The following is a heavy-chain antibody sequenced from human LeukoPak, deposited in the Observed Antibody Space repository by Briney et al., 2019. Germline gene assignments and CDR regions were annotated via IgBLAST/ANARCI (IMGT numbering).Heavy chain of an antibody. CDR2: IIPIFGTA. V-gene: IGHV1-69*13. J-gene: IGHJ6*02. Sequence: ASVKVSCKASGGTFSSYAISWVRQAPGQGLEWMGGIIPIFGTANYAQKFQGRVTITADESTSTAYMELSSLRSEDTAVYYCARDRGRTTVVTPGDYYYYYGMDVWGQGTTVTVSS. CDR1: GGTFSSYA. D-gene: IGHD4-23*01. CDR3: ARDRGRTTVVTPGDYYYYYGMDV.